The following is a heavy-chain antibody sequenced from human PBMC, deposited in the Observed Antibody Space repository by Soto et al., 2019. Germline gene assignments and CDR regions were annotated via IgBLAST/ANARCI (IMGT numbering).Heavy chain of an antibody. CDR1: GYTFNTYF. CDR2: INPSTGST. CDR3: ARGPSTIRALDY. D-gene: IGHD2-8*01. J-gene: IGHJ4*02. Sequence: VSVKVSCKASGYTFNTYFMHWVRQAPGQGLEWMGVINPSTGSTTYAQKFQGRVTMTRDTSTGTVYMELSSLRSEDTAVFYCARGPSTIRALDYWGQGALVTVSS. V-gene: IGHV1-46*02.